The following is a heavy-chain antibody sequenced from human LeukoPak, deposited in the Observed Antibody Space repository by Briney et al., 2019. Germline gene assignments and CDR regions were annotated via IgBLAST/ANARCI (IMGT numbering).Heavy chain of an antibody. Sequence: PGGSLRLSCAASGFTFSSYAMHWVRQAPGKGLEWVAVISYDGSNKYYADSVKGRFTISRDNSKNTLYLQMSSLRAEDTAVYYCAKMSLRFLEWLSKQFDYWGQGTLVTVSS. V-gene: IGHV3-30-3*02. J-gene: IGHJ4*02. CDR3: AKMSLRFLEWLSKQFDY. CDR2: ISYDGSNK. CDR1: GFTFSSYA. D-gene: IGHD3-3*01.